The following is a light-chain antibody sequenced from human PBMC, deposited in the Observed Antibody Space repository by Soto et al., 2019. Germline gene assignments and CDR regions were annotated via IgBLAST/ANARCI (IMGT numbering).Light chain of an antibody. J-gene: IGKJ4*01. CDR1: QSVSSNN. CDR2: GTS. Sequence: EIVLTQSPGTLSLSPGERATLSCRASQSVSSNNLAWYQQKPGQAPRLLIYGTSTRATGIPDRFSGSGSGTDCTLTISRLEPEDFAVYYCQQFSSYPLTFGGGTKVDIK. V-gene: IGKV3-20*01. CDR3: QQFSSYPLT.